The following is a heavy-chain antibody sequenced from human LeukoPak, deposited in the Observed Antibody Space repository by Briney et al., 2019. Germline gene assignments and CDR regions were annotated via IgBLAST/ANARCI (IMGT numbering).Heavy chain of an antibody. Sequence: GASVKVSCQTSGYSFTSYGVTWVRQAPGQGLEWMGWIGGYTGHTNYVQKFQGRVTMTTDTSTSTAYMELRSLTSDDTAVYYCARDGSCSGASCAMDGWFDPWGQGTLVTVSS. CDR2: IGGYTGHT. CDR1: GYSFTSYG. D-gene: IGHD2-15*01. J-gene: IGHJ5*02. CDR3: ARDGSCSGASCAMDGWFDP. V-gene: IGHV1-18*01.